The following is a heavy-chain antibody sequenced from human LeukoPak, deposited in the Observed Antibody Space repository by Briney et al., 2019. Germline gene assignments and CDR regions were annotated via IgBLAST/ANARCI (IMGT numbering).Heavy chain of an antibody. CDR1: GFTFSSYG. Sequence: PGGSLRLSRAASGFTFSSYGMHWVRQAPGKGLEWVAVISYDGRQTYYADSVKGRFTISRDNSKSTVYLQMNNLTTDDTAVYSCAKDFNTVTTLDSWGQGTLVTVSS. V-gene: IGHV3-30*18. CDR2: ISYDGRQT. D-gene: IGHD4-17*01. J-gene: IGHJ4*02. CDR3: AKDFNTVTTLDS.